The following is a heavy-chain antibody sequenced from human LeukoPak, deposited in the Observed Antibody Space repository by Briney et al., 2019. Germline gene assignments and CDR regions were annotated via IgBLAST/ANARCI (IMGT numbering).Heavy chain of an antibody. CDR3: ARVRWIRNNFAYYFDY. CDR1: GFPVSSNY. Sequence: GGSLRLSCAASGFPVSSNYMAWVRQAPGKGLEWLSVIYSGGSTYHADSVEGRFTISRDNSKNTLSLQMNSLRAEDTAVFYCARVRWIRNNFAYYFDYWGQGTLVTVSS. D-gene: IGHD3-16*01. V-gene: IGHV3-53*01. J-gene: IGHJ4*02. CDR2: IYSGGST.